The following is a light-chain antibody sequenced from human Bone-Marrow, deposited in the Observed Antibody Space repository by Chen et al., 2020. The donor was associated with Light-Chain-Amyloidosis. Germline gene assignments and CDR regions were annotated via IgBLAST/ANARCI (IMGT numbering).Light chain of an antibody. CDR2: GNK. CDR1: SSNIEANYD. V-gene: IGLV1-40*01. CDR3: QSYDSSLSGSV. J-gene: IGLJ2*01. Sequence: QSVLTLPPAVSAAPAPRVTISCTACSSNIEANYDLHWYQQLPGTAPNLLIYGNKNRPAGVPDRSAGSKSGTSASLAITGLQAEDEADYYCQSYDSSLSGSVFGGGTKLTVL.